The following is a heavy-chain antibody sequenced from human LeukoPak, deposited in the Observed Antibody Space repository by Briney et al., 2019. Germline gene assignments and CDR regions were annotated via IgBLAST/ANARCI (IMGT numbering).Heavy chain of an antibody. CDR1: GSTFSNYA. CDR3: ARDKPIPAAGSDY. V-gene: IGHV3-23*01. CDR2: ISGSGGCT. D-gene: IGHD6-13*01. J-gene: IGHJ4*02. Sequence: GGSLRLSCAASGSTFSNYAMSWVRQAPGKGLEWVSAISGSGGCTYYAASVKGRFAISRDNSKNTLYLQMNSLRAEDTAVYYSARDKPIPAAGSDYWGQGTLVTVSS.